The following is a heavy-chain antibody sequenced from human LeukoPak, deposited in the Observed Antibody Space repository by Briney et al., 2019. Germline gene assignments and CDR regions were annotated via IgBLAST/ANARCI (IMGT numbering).Heavy chain of an antibody. V-gene: IGHV1-69*06. D-gene: IGHD5-12*01. CDR1: GGTFSNHA. CDR2: IIPIFGTA. J-gene: IGHJ5*02. Sequence: SVKVSCKASGGTFSNHAISWVRQAPGQGLEWMGGIIPIFGTANYAQKFRGRVTITADKSTRTAYMELSSLRSEDTAVYYCAREQLDINWFDPWGQGTLVTVSS. CDR3: AREQLDINWFDP.